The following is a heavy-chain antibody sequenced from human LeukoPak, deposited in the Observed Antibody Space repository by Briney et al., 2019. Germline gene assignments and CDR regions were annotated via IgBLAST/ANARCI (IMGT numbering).Heavy chain of an antibody. Sequence: SETLSLTCAVYSGSFSGYYWSWIRQPPGKGLEWIGEINHSGSTNYNPSLKSRVTISVDTSKNQFSLKLSSVTAADTAVYYCARAHSYGSASFDYWGQGTLVTVSS. CDR1: SGSFSGYY. CDR2: INHSGST. J-gene: IGHJ4*02. D-gene: IGHD5-18*01. CDR3: ARAHSYGSASFDY. V-gene: IGHV4-34*01.